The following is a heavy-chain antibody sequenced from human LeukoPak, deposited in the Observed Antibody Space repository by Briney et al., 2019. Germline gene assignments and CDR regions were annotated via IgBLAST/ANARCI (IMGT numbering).Heavy chain of an antibody. J-gene: IGHJ4*02. Sequence: TGGSLRLSCAASGFTFSSYSMNWVRQAPGKGLEWVSSISSSSSYIYYADSVKGRFTISRDNAKNSLYLLMNSLRAEDTAVYYCARDRGIQSSDYWGQGTLVTVSS. V-gene: IGHV3-21*01. CDR1: GFTFSSYS. CDR3: ARDRGIQSSDY. CDR2: ISSSSSYI.